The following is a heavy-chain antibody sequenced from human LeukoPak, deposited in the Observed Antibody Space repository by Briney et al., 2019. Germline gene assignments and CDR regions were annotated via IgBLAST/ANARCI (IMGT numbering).Heavy chain of an antibody. CDR1: GGSIIRYY. Sequence: PSETLSLTCTVSGGSIIRYYWGWIRQSPGKGLEWIGRIYSSGYANYNPSFKSRVTISVDTSKNQFSLKLSSVTAADTAFYYCARHKDASYGVLPTAYYYMDVWGKGTSVIVSS. CDR2: IYSSGYA. V-gene: IGHV4-59*08. D-gene: IGHD5-18*01. J-gene: IGHJ6*03. CDR3: ARHKDASYGVLPTAYYYMDV.